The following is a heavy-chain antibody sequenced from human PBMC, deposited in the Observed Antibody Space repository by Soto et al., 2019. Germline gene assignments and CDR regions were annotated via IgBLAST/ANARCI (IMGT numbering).Heavy chain of an antibody. CDR3: ALAHTVTLDYYYYYMDV. CDR2: ISAYNGNT. Sequence: GASVKVSCKASGYTFTSYGISWVRQAPGQGLEWMGWISAYNGNTNYAQKLQGRVTMTRNTSISTAYMELSSLRSEDTAVYYCALAHTVTLDYYYYYMDVGGKGTTVTVSS. J-gene: IGHJ6*03. V-gene: IGHV1-18*01. D-gene: IGHD4-4*01. CDR1: GYTFTSYG.